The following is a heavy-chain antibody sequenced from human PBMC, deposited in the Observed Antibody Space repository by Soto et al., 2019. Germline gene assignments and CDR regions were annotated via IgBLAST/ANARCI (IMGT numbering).Heavy chain of an antibody. CDR2: INHSGST. CDR3: ARAACNFWSGSDCSIDY. CDR1: GGSFSGYY. V-gene: IGHV4-34*01. J-gene: IGHJ4*02. Sequence: SETLSLTCAVYGGSFSGYYWSWIRQPPGKGLEWIGEINHSGSTNYNPSLKSRVTISVDTSKNQFSLKLSSVTAADTAVYYCARAACNFWSGSDCSIDYWGQGTLVTV. D-gene: IGHD3-3*01.